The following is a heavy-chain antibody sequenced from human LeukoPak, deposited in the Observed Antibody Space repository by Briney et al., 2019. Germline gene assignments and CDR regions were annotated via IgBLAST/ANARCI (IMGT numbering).Heavy chain of an antibody. CDR1: GGSISSYY. CDR2: IQHSGST. J-gene: IGHJ4*02. CDR3: EKLESRDGYTYFDY. V-gene: IGHV4-59*08. Sequence: SETLSLTCTVSGGSISSYYWSWVRQPPGKGLEYIGYIQHSGSTNYNPSLKSRVTMSIDTSKNQFSLKLSSVAAADTAEYYCEKLESRDGYTYFDYWGQGTLVTVFS. D-gene: IGHD5-24*01.